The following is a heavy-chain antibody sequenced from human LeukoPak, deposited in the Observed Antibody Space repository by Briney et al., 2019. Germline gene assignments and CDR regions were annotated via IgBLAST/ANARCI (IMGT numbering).Heavy chain of an antibody. D-gene: IGHD3-3*01. Sequence: GASVKVSCKASGYIFTIYGINWVRQAPGQGLEWMGWISAYNANTNYAQKLQGRVTMTTDTSTSTAYMELRSLTSDDTAAYYCARDSIPGAHYDFWTSDHFDYWGQGTLVTVSS. CDR1: GYIFTIYG. V-gene: IGHV1-18*01. CDR3: ARDSIPGAHYDFWTSDHFDY. J-gene: IGHJ4*02. CDR2: ISAYNANT.